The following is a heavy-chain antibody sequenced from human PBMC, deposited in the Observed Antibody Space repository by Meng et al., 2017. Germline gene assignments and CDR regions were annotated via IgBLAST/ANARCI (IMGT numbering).Heavy chain of an antibody. CDR1: GYLFTSYD. J-gene: IGHJ4*02. D-gene: IGHD4-11*01. Sequence: HVQLVQSGAEVKKPGASAQVSCKPSGYLFTSYDINWIRQAPGQGLEWMGWVNPINGKTGYAQKFQGRLTMTRDTSIRTAYMELSSLKSEDTAIYYCARGGDYSSWDYWGQGTLVTVSS. CDR3: ARGGDYSSWDY. CDR2: VNPINGKT. V-gene: IGHV1-8*01.